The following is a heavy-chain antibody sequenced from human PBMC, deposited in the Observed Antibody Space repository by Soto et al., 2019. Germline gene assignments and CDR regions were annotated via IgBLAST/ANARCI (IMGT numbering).Heavy chain of an antibody. V-gene: IGHV4-61*01. CDR1: GGSVSSGSYY. J-gene: IGHJ4*02. D-gene: IGHD6-13*01. Sequence: SETLSLTCTVSGGSVSSGSYYWSWIRQPPGKGLEWIGYIYYSGSTNYNPSLKSRVTISVDTSKNQFSLKLSSVTAADTAVYYCARSSDIAAADDYWGQGTLVTVSS. CDR2: IYYSGST. CDR3: ARSSDIAAADDY.